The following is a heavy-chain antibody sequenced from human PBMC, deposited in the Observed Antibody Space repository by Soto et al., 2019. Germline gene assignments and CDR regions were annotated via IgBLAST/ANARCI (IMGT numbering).Heavy chain of an antibody. CDR3: ASIPGGPPLRYFDY. J-gene: IGHJ4*02. Sequence: GGSLRLSCAASGFAFSTHSMNWFRQAPGKGLEWVSSISSSGSYIYYADSLNGRFAISRDNAKNSLYLQMNSLRAEDTAVYYCASIPGGPPLRYFDYWGQGTLVTVSS. CDR1: GFAFSTHS. V-gene: IGHV3-21*01. D-gene: IGHD3-10*01. CDR2: ISSSGSYI.